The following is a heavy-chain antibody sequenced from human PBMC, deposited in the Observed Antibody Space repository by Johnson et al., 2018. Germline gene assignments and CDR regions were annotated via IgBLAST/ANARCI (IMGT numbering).Heavy chain of an antibody. CDR1: GGTFSSYA. V-gene: IGHV1-69*01. Sequence: QVQLVESGAGVKKPGSSVKVSCKASGGTFSSYAISWVRQAPGQGLEWMGGIIPIFGAANYAQKFQGRITITADESTSTAYMELSSLRSEDTAVYYCARDGKHIVVVTSISAFDIWGQGTMVTVSS. CDR2: IIPIFGAA. D-gene: IGHD2-21*02. CDR3: ARDGKHIVVVTSISAFDI. J-gene: IGHJ3*02.